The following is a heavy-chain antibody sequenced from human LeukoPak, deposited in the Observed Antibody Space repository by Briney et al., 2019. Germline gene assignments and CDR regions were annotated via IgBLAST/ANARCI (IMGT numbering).Heavy chain of an antibody. Sequence: GGSLRLSCAVSGFTFSSYAMSWVRQAPGKGLEWVSAISGSGGSTYYADPVKGRFTISRDNSKNTLYLQMNSLRAEDTAAYYCAKDGRLLGSSTSCFDVWGQGTLVTVSS. CDR3: AKDGRLLGSSTSCFDV. D-gene: IGHD2-2*01. CDR2: ISGSGGST. CDR1: GFTFSSYA. J-gene: IGHJ4*02. V-gene: IGHV3-23*01.